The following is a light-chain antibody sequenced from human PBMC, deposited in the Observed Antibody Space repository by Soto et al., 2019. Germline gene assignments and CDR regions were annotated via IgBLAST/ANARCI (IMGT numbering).Light chain of an antibody. CDR1: QSVSRY. J-gene: IGKJ2*01. CDR3: QQRSNWPYT. CDR2: DAS. V-gene: IGKV3-11*01. Sequence: EIVLTQSPATLSLSPGERATLSCRASQSVSRYLAWYQQKPGQAPRLLIYDASNRATGIPARFSGSGSGTDFTLTISSLEPEDFAVYYCQQRSNWPYTFGQGTKLEIQ.